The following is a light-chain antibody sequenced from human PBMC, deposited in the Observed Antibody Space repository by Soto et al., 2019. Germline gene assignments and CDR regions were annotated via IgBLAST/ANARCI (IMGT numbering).Light chain of an antibody. J-gene: IGLJ2*01. CDR2: GNS. CDR3: QSYDSSLSGSV. Sequence: QSVLTQPTSVSGAPGQRVTISCTGSSSNIGAVYDVHWYQHLPGTAPKLLIYGNSNRPSGVPDRFSGSKSGTSASLAITGLQAEDEADYYCQSYDSSLSGSVFGGGTKLTVL. CDR1: SSNIGAVYD. V-gene: IGLV1-40*01.